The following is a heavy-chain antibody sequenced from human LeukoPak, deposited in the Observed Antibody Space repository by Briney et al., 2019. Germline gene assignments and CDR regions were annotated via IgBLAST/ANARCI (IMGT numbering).Heavy chain of an antibody. Sequence: SVKVSCKASGGTFSSYAISWVRHAPGQGLEWMGGIIPIFGTANYAQKFQGRVTITTDESTSTAYLELSSLGYEETAVYYFARRPSSAYYDFWNGCSFRLSGWFDPWGQGTLVTVSS. CDR1: GGTFSSYA. CDR3: ARRPSSAYYDFWNGCSFRLSGWFDP. J-gene: IGHJ5*02. D-gene: IGHD3-3*01. CDR2: IIPIFGTA. V-gene: IGHV1-69*05.